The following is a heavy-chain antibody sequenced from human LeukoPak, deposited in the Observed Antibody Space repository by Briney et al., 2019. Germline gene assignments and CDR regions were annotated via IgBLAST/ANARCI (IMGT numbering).Heavy chain of an antibody. Sequence: ASVKVSCKASGGTFSSYAISWVRQAPGQGLEWMGWISAYNGNTNYAQKLQGRVTMTTDTSTSTAYMELRSLRSDDTAVYYCARDITAYNWNYAVDYWGQGTLVTVSS. CDR2: ISAYNGNT. CDR1: GGTFSSYA. D-gene: IGHD1-7*01. CDR3: ARDITAYNWNYAVDY. J-gene: IGHJ4*02. V-gene: IGHV1-18*01.